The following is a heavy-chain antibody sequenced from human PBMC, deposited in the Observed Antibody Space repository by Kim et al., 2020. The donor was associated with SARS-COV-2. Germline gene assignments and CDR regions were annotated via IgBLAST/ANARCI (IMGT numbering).Heavy chain of an antibody. Sequence: SETLSLTCTVSGGSISSSSYYWGWIRQPPGKGLEWIGSIYYSGTTYYNPSLKSRVTISVDTSKNQFSLKLSSVTAADTAVYYCARRVWFGGLGYWGQGTL. CDR3: ARRVWFGGLGY. J-gene: IGHJ4*02. D-gene: IGHD3-10*01. V-gene: IGHV4-39*01. CDR2: IYYSGTT. CDR1: GGSISSSSYY.